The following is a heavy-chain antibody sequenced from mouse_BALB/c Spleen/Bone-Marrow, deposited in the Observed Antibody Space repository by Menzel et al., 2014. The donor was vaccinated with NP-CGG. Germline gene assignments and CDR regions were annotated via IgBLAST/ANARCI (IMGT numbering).Heavy chain of an antibody. CDR1: GFNIKDIY. V-gene: IGHV14-3*02. Sequence: VQLQQSGAELVKPGASVKLSCTASGFNIKDIYMHWVKQRPEQGLEWIGRIDPANGNTKYDPKFQGKATITADTSSNTAYLQLSRLTSEDTAVYYCARYGNYCYAMDYWGQGTSVTVSS. CDR3: ARYGNYCYAMDY. CDR2: IDPANGNT. J-gene: IGHJ4*01. D-gene: IGHD2-1*01.